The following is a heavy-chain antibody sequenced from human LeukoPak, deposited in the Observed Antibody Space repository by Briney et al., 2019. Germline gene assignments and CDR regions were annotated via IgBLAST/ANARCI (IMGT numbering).Heavy chain of an antibody. CDR3: AKAAKSPSITMIRGVRVYSYMEV. CDR1: GFTFDDYA. D-gene: IGHD3-10*01. V-gene: IGHV3-9*03. Sequence: SGGSLRLSCAASGFTFDDYAMHWVRQAPGKGPEWVSGISWNSGSIGYADSVKGRFTISRDISRNTLYLQMNSLRVEDMAVYYCAKAAKSPSITMIRGVRVYSYMEVWGKGTTVTISS. CDR2: ISWNSGSI. J-gene: IGHJ6*03.